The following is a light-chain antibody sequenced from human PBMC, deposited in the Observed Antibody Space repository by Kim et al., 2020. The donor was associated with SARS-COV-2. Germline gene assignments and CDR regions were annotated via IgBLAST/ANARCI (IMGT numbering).Light chain of an antibody. CDR3: QAWDSSTYV. V-gene: IGLV3-1*01. CDR1: KLGDKY. CDR2: QDS. J-gene: IGLJ1*01. Sequence: LTQPPSVSVSPGQTASITCSGDKLGDKYACWYQQKPGQSPVLVIYQDSKRPSGIPERFSGSNSGNTATLTISGTQAMDEADYYCQAWDSSTYVFGTGTKVTVL.